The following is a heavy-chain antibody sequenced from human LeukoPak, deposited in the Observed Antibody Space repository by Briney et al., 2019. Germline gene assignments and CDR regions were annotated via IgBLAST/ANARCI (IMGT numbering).Heavy chain of an antibody. D-gene: IGHD2-15*01. CDR2: INPSGGST. Sequence: ASVKVSCKASGYTFTTYYMHWVRQAPGQGLEWMGVINPSGGSTSYAQRFQGRVTMTRDTSTSTIYMELSSLRSEDTALYYCARGDIDYWGQGTLVTVSS. J-gene: IGHJ4*02. CDR1: GYTFTTYY. CDR3: ARGDIDY. V-gene: IGHV1-46*01.